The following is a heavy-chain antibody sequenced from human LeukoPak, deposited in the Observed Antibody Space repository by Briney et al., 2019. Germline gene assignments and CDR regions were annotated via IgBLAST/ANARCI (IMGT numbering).Heavy chain of an antibody. D-gene: IGHD6-19*01. CDR3: ARDLYIAVAGLFDY. CDR2: TYYRSKWYN. J-gene: IGHJ4*02. CDR1: GDSVSSNSAA. V-gene: IGHV6-1*01. Sequence: SQTLSLTCAISGDSVSSNSAAWNWIRQSPSRGLEWLGRTYYRSKWYNDYAVSVKSRIAINPDTSKNQFSLQLNSVTPEDTAVYYCARDLYIAVAGLFDYWGQGTLVTVSS.